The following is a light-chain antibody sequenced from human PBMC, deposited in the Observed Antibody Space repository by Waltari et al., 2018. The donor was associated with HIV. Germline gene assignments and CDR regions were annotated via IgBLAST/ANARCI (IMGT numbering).Light chain of an antibody. V-gene: IGLV2-14*01. CDR3: SSYTSSSPPV. CDR1: SSDVGGYNY. CDR2: DVS. Sequence: QSALTQPASVSGSPGQSITISCTGTSSDVGGYNYVSWYQQHPGKAPKLMIYDVSKRPSGVSNRFSGSKSGNTASLTISGLQAEDEADYYCSSYTSSSPPVFGGGTKLTVL. J-gene: IGLJ3*02.